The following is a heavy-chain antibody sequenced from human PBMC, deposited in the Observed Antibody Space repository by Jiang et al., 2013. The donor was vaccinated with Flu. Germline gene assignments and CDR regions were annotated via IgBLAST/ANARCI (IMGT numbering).Heavy chain of an antibody. CDR2: INHSGST. CDR3: ARGGYDRGEMEGGMDV. J-gene: IGHJ6*02. CDR1: GGSFSGYY. Sequence: LLKPSETLSLTCAVYGGSFSGYYWSWIRQPPGKGLEWIGEINHSGSTNYNPSLKSRVTISVDTSKNQFSLKLSSVTAADTAVYYCARGGYDRGEMEGGMDVWGQGTTVTVSS. V-gene: IGHV4-34*01. D-gene: IGHD5-24*01.